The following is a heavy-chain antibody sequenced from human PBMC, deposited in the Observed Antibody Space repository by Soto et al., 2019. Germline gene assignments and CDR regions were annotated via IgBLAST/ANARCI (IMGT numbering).Heavy chain of an antibody. Sequence: ASVKVSCKASGYNFNGYYIHWVRQAPGQGLEWMGWMNPNTGGANYAQKFQGKVIMTTDTSISTAYLELRSLTSDDTAVYYCAKVISTIGSKQWLAQTKHQALDYWGQGTLVTVSS. V-gene: IGHV1-2*02. D-gene: IGHD6-19*01. CDR2: MNPNTGGA. CDR1: GYNFNGYY. J-gene: IGHJ4*02. CDR3: AKVISTIGSKQWLAQTKHQALDY.